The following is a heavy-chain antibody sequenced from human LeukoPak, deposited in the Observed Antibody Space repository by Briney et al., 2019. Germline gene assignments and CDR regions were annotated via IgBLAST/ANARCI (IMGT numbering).Heavy chain of an antibody. V-gene: IGHV3-11*04. CDR2: ISSSGSTI. CDR1: GFTFSDYY. CDR3: ASPEVGSDGYNPVSHFDY. J-gene: IGHJ4*02. Sequence: GGSLRLSCAASGFTFSDYYMSWIRQAPGKGLEWVSYISSSGSTIYYADSVKGRFTISRDNAKNSLYLQMNSLRAEDTAVYYCASPEVGSDGYNPVSHFDYWGQGTLVTVSS. D-gene: IGHD5-24*01.